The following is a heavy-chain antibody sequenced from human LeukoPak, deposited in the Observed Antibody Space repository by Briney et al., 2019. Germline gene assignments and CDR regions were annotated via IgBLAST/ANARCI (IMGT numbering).Heavy chain of an antibody. D-gene: IGHD2-2*01. CDR3: ARRHCSSTSCYLDY. CDR1: GYSFTSYW. J-gene: IGHJ4*02. V-gene: IGHV5-51*01. Sequence: GESLKISCKGSGYSFTSYWIGWVRQMPGKGLEWMGIIYPGDSDTRSSPSFQGQVTISADKSISTAYLQWSSLKASDTAMYYRARRHCSSTSCYLDYWGQGSLVTVSS. CDR2: IYPGDSDT.